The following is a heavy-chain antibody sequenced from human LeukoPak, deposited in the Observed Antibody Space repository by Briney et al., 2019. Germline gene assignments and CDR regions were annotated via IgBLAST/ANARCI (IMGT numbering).Heavy chain of an antibody. J-gene: IGHJ4*02. D-gene: IGHD6-13*01. Sequence: QSGGSLRLSCAASGFTFSSYWMSWVRQAPGKGLEWVANIKQDGSEKYYVDSVKGRFTISRDNAKNSLYLQMNSLRAEDTAVYYCARAPPSGYSSSWYDGCLFDYWGQGILVTVSS. CDR1: GFTFSSYW. V-gene: IGHV3-7*01. CDR2: IKQDGSEK. CDR3: ARAPPSGYSSSWYDGCLFDY.